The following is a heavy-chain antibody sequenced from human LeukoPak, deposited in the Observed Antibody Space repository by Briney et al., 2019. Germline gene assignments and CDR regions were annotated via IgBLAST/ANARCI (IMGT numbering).Heavy chain of an antibody. CDR2: ISGSGGST. Sequence: PGGSLRLSCAASGCTFSSYAMSWVRQAPGKGPEWVSAISGSGGSTYYADSVKGRFTISRDNSKNTLYLQMNSLRAEDTAVYYRAPSSGAPAAGAPFDYWGQGTLVTVSS. J-gene: IGHJ4*02. CDR1: GCTFSSYA. CDR3: APSSGAPAAGAPFDY. V-gene: IGHV3-23*01. D-gene: IGHD6-6*01.